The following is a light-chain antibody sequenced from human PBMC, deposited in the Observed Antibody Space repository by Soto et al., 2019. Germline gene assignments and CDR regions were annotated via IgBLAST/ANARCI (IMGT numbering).Light chain of an antibody. V-gene: IGLV2-14*01. CDR1: SSDVGGYKY. J-gene: IGLJ2*01. CDR3: SSYTSSSTLNVV. CDR2: EVS. Sequence: QSALTQPPSASGSPGQSVTISCTGTSSDVGGYKYVSWYQQHPGKAPKLMIYEVSNRPSGVSNRFSGSKSGNTASLTISGLQAEDEADYYCSSYTSSSTLNVVFGGGTKLTVL.